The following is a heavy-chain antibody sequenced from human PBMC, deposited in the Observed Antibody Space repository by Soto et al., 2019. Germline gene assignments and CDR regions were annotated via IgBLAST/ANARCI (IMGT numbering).Heavy chain of an antibody. CDR1: GGTFSSYA. CDR3: ARDVSMTTDWYFDL. D-gene: IGHD4-17*01. J-gene: IGHJ2*01. Sequence: GASVKVSCKASGGTFSSYAISWVRQDPGQGLEWMGGIIPIFGTANYAQKFQGRVTITADESTSTAYMELSSLRSEDTAVYYCARDVSMTTDWYFDLWGRGTLVTVSS. CDR2: IIPIFGTA. V-gene: IGHV1-69*13.